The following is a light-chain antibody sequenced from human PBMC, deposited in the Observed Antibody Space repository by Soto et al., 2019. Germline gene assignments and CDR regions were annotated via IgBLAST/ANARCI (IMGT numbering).Light chain of an antibody. J-gene: IGKJ5*01. CDR3: QQTYTTPEIT. CDR1: QSISIY. Sequence: IQMSQAPSSVCASVGDRVTITCGGSQSISIYLNWYQLKPGKAPNLLMYGASYLKSGVPTRFSGIVSGTDFTLTISSLQTADFAIYYGQQTYTTPEITFGQGTRLEIK. V-gene: IGKV1-39*01. CDR2: GAS.